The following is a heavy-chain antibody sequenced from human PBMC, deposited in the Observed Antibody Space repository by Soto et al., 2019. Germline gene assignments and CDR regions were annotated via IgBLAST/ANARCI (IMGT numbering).Heavy chain of an antibody. D-gene: IGHD1-26*01. J-gene: IGHJ5*02. CDR1: GGSISSSSYY. CDR2: IHYSGTT. CDR3: ARQSPDYLGSVGWFDP. Sequence: SETLSLTCTVSGGSISSSSYYWVWIRQPPGKGLEWIGSIHYSGTTYYNPSLKSRVTISVDTSKNQFSLKLRSVTAADTAVYYCARQSPDYLGSVGWFDPWGQGTLVTVSS. V-gene: IGHV4-39*01.